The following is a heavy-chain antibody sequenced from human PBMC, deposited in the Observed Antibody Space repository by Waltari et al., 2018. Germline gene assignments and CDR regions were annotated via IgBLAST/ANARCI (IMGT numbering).Heavy chain of an antibody. V-gene: IGHV4-59*07. J-gene: IGHJ4*02. Sequence: QVQLQESGPGLVKPSATLSLTLPVSGGPLSGYYWTWIRQPPGKGLEWIGYIYFSGSTNYNPSLKSRLTMSVDTSKNQFSLKLTSVTAADTAVYYCARRSGNYGQDFDYWGQGILVTGSS. CDR2: IYFSGST. D-gene: IGHD1-7*01. CDR3: ARRSGNYGQDFDY. CDR1: GGPLSGYY.